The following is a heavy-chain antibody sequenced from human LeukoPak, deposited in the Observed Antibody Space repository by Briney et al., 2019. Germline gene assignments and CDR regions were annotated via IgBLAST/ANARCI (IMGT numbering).Heavy chain of an antibody. CDR1: GFTFSSYA. CDR3: ARAPIVVVPAAIQGAFDI. CDR2: MSYDGSNK. Sequence: GGSLRLSCAASGFTFSSYAMHWVRQAPGKGLEWVAVMSYDGSNKYYADSVKGRFTISRDNSKNTLYLQMNSLRAEDTAVYYCARAPIVVVPAAIQGAFDIWGQGTMVTVSS. V-gene: IGHV3-30*04. D-gene: IGHD2-2*01. J-gene: IGHJ3*02.